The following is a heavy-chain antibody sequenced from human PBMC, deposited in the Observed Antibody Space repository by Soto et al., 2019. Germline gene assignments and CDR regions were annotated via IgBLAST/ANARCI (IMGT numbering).Heavy chain of an antibody. J-gene: IGHJ6*02. V-gene: IGHV5-51*01. D-gene: IGHD6-19*01. CDR2: IYPGDSDT. CDR3: ARDSSNFRYYYYAMEG. Sequence: PGEALTISCKGSGYTFTAYWIGWVRQLPGKGLEWMGIIYPGDSDTRYSPSFQGHVTITVDKSTSTASLQWNTLKASDTAMYYCARDSSNFRYYYYAMEGWGQGTRVSISS. CDR1: GYTFTAYW.